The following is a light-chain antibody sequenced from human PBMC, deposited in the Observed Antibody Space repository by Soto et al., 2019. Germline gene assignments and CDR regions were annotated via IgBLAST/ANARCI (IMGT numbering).Light chain of an antibody. CDR2: DVS. V-gene: IGLV2-14*01. Sequence: QSALTQPASMSGSPGQSITISCTGTSSDVGGYNYVSWYQRHPGKAPKLMIYDVSNRPSGVSNRFSGSKSGNTASLTISGIQAEDEAAYYCSSYTSRSTVVFGGGTKLTVL. CDR3: SSYTSRSTVV. CDR1: SSDVGGYNY. J-gene: IGLJ2*01.